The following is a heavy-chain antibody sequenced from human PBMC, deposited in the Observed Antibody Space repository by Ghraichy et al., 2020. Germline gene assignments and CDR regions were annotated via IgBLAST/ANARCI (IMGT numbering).Heavy chain of an antibody. CDR2: ILYDGSEK. J-gene: IGHJ4*02. CDR3: AQCGYSYGYY. V-gene: IGHV3-30*02. D-gene: IGHD5-18*01. CDR1: GFSFSAYG. Sequence: GGSLRLSCAASGFSFSAYGMHWVRQAPGQGLEWLAFILYDGSEKYYADSVKGRFTISRDNFKNTLYLQMNSLRPEDTALYYCAQCGYSYGYYWGQGTLVTVSS.